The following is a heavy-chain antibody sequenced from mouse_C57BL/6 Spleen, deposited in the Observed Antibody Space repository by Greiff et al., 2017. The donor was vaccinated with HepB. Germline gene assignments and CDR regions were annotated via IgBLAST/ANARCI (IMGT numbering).Heavy chain of an antibody. CDR1: GYTFTSYW. Sequence: QVQLKQPGAELVKPGASVKVSCKASGYTFTSYWMHWVKQRPGQGLEWIGRIHPSDSDTNYNQKFKGKATLTVDKSSSTAYMQLSSLTSEDSAVYYCAPDGYLAWFAYWGQGTLVTVSA. CDR3: APDGYLAWFAY. CDR2: IHPSDSDT. D-gene: IGHD2-3*01. J-gene: IGHJ3*01. V-gene: IGHV1-74*01.